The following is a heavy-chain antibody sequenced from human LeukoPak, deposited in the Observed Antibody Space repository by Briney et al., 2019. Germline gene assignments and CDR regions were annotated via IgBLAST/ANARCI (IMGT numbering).Heavy chain of an antibody. CDR1: GFTVTEYA. CDR3: ARGSGYCSGGSCYPIDY. J-gene: IGHJ4*02. D-gene: IGHD2-15*01. V-gene: IGHV3-21*01. CDR2: ISSSSSYI. Sequence: GGSLRLSCAASGFTVTEYAMTWIRQSPGKGLEWVSSISSSSSYIYYADSVKGRFTISRDNAKNSLYLQMNSLRAEDTAVYYCARGSGYCSGGSCYPIDYWGQGTLVTVSS.